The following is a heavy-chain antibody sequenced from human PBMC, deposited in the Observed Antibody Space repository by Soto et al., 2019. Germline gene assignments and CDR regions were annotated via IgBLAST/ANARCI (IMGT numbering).Heavy chain of an antibody. J-gene: IGHJ6*03. CDR2: IYYSGST. CDR3: ARGTMGWLSNYYYYMDV. Sequence: SETLSLTCTVSGGSISSYYWSWIRQPPGKGLEWIGYIYYSGSTNYNPSLKSRVTISVDTSKNQFSLKLSSVTAVDTAVYYCARGTMGWLSNYYYYMDVWGKGTTVTVSS. V-gene: IGHV4-59*01. CDR1: GGSISSYY. D-gene: IGHD3-9*01.